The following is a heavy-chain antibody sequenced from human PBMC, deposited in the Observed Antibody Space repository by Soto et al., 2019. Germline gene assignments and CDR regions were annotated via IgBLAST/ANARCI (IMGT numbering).Heavy chain of an antibody. V-gene: IGHV5-51*01. CDR3: ARSVVVVAATPEYFQH. CDR2: IYPGDSDT. J-gene: IGHJ1*01. CDR1: GYSFTSYW. D-gene: IGHD2-15*01. Sequence: GESLKISCKGSGYSFTSYWIGWVRQMPGKGLEWMGIIYPGDSDTRYSPSFQGQVTISADKSISTAYLQWSSLKASDTAMYYCARSVVVVAATPEYFQHWGQGTLVTVSS.